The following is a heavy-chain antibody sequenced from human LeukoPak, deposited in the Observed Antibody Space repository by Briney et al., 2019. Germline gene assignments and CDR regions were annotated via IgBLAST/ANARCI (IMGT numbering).Heavy chain of an antibody. D-gene: IGHD6-13*01. Sequence: GASVKVSCKASGYTFTSYDIHWVRQATGQGLEWMGWMNPNSGNTGYAQKFQGRVTMTRNTSISTAYMELSGLRSEDTAVYYCVIDSSSWYNYFDPWGQGTLVTVSS. V-gene: IGHV1-8*01. J-gene: IGHJ5*02. CDR3: VIDSSSWYNYFDP. CDR1: GYTFTSYD. CDR2: MNPNSGNT.